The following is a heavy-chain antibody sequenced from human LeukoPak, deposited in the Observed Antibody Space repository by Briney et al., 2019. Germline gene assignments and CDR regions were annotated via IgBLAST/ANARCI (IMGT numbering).Heavy chain of an antibody. CDR2: ISGSGGST. D-gene: IGHD2-8*01. CDR1: GFTFSSYA. CDR3: ARVRTNGVCSWFDP. J-gene: IGHJ5*02. Sequence: PGGSLRLSCAASGFTFSSYAMSWVRQAPGKGLEWVSAISGSGGSTYYADSVKGRFTISRDNSKNTLCLQMNSLRAEDTAVYYCARVRTNGVCSWFDPWGQGTLVTVSS. V-gene: IGHV3-23*01.